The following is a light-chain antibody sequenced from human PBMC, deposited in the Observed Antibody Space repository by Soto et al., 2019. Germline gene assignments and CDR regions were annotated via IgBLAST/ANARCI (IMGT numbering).Light chain of an antibody. CDR1: QSVSSSY. Sequence: EIVLTQSPGTLSLSPGERATLSCRASQSVSSSYLAWYQQKPGQAPRLLIYGASSRDTGIPDRFSGSGSGTDFTLTISRLEPEDFAVYYCQQYGSSPFGFGGGTKVEIK. CDR2: GAS. J-gene: IGKJ4*01. V-gene: IGKV3-20*01. CDR3: QQYGSSPFG.